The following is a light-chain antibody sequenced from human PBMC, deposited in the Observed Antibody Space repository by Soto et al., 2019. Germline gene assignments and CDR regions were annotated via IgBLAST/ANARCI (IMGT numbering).Light chain of an antibody. V-gene: IGKV1-39*01. Sequence: DIQMTQSPSSLSASVGDRVTITCRASESINRHLNWYQQQPGKAPKLLIYAASSLQNGVPSRFRGGGSGTDFTLIITTLQAEDFATYYYQQSYTALSITFGQGTRLEIK. CDR1: ESINRH. CDR3: QQSYTALSIT. J-gene: IGKJ5*01. CDR2: AAS.